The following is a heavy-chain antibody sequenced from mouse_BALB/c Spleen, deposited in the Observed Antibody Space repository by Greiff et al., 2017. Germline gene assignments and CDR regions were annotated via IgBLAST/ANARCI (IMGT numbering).Heavy chain of an antibody. CDR3: TSTEDYDGAWFAY. V-gene: IGHV1S127*01. CDR1: GYTFTSYW. CDR2: IDPSDSYT. Sequence: VQLQQPGAELVKPGASVKMSCKASGYTFTSYWMHWVKQRPGQGLEWIGVIDPSDSYTSYNQKFKGKATLTVDTSSSTAYMQLSSLTSEDSAVYYGTSTEDYDGAWFAYWGQGTLVTVSA. J-gene: IGHJ3*01. D-gene: IGHD2-4*01.